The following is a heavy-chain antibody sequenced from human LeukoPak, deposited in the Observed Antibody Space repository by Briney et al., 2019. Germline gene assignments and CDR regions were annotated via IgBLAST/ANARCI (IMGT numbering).Heavy chain of an antibody. J-gene: IGHJ3*02. CDR3: ARRWGTYDILTGYYRDQDAFDI. D-gene: IGHD3-9*01. Sequence: GESLKISCKGSGYSFTGYWIAWVRQLPGKGLEWMGIIYPDDSDTTYSPSFQNRVTISADKSIGTAYLQWSSLKASDTAMYYCARRWGTYDILTGYYRDQDAFDIWGQGTMVTVSS. V-gene: IGHV5-51*01. CDR2: IYPDDSDT. CDR1: GYSFTGYW.